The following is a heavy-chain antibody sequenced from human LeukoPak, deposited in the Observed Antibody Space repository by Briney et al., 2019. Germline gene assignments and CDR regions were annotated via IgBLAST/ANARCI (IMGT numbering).Heavy chain of an antibody. CDR2: INAGNGNT. CDR3: ARDRKLLWFGY. CDR1: GYTFTSYA. V-gene: IGHV1-3*01. J-gene: IGHJ4*02. Sequence: ASVKVSCKASGYTFTSYAMHWVRQAPGQRLEWMGWINAGNGNTKYSQKFQGRVTITRDTSASTAYMELSSLGSEDTAVYYCARDRKLLWFGYWGQGTLVTVSS. D-gene: IGHD3-10*01.